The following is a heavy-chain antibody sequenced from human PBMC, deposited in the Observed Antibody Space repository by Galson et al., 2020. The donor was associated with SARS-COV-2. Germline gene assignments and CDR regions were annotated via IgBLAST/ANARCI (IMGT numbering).Heavy chain of an antibody. CDR3: ARFRGGFDV. D-gene: IGHD3-10*01. V-gene: IGHV4-59*08. J-gene: IGHJ3*01. CDR2: IYYSGST. CDR1: GGYISPYY. Sequence: ASETLSLTGTVSGGYISPYYWSWIRQPPGKGLEWIGYIYYSGSTNYNPSLQSRLTISIDRSKNQFSLKLSSVTAADTAVYYCARFRGGFDVWGQGTTVSVSS.